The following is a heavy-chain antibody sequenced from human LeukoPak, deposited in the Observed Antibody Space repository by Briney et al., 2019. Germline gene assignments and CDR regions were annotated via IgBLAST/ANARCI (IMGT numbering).Heavy chain of an antibody. CDR2: IYYSGST. V-gene: IGHV4-59*12. CDR1: GVSISSYY. J-gene: IGHJ4*02. D-gene: IGHD3-22*01. CDR3: ARDRSYDSRIVDF. Sequence: SEALSLTCTVSGVSISSYYWSWIRQPPGKGLEWIGYIYYSGSTNYNPSLKSRVTISVDTSKNQFSLKLSSVTAADTAVYYCARDRSYDSRIVDFWGQGTLVTVSS.